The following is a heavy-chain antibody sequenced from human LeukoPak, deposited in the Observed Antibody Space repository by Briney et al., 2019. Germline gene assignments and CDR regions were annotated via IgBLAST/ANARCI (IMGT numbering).Heavy chain of an antibody. Sequence: PGRSLRLSCAASGFTFSSYAMHWVRQAPGKGLGWVAVISYDGSNKYYADSVKGRFTISRDNSKNTLYLQMNSLRAEDTAVYYCARVTDYYDSSGCPDYWGQGTLVTVSS. CDR2: ISYDGSNK. D-gene: IGHD3-22*01. J-gene: IGHJ4*02. CDR1: GFTFSSYA. CDR3: ARVTDYYDSSGCPDY. V-gene: IGHV3-30*04.